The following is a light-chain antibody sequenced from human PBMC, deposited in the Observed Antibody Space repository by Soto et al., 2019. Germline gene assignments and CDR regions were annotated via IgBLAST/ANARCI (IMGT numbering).Light chain of an antibody. V-gene: IGKV1-17*03. CDR2: AVS. CDR1: QGINNH. CDR3: QQYNSYPLT. J-gene: IGKJ4*01. Sequence: DIQMTQSPSAMSASVGDRVTITCRASQGINNHLAWFQQKPGKVPKRLIYAVSTLQSGVPSRFSGSGSGTAFTLTISSLQPDDFATYYCQQYNSYPLTFGGGTKVDI.